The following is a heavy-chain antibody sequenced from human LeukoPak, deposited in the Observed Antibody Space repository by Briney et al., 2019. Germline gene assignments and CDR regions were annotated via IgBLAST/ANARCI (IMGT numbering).Heavy chain of an antibody. D-gene: IGHD3-22*01. CDR3: AKGYYYDSSGYYCYFDY. V-gene: IGHV3-33*06. CDR1: GFTFSSYG. CDR2: IWYDGSNK. J-gene: IGHJ4*02. Sequence: GGSLRLSCAASGFTFSSYGMHWVRQAPGKGLEWVAVIWYDGSNKYYADSVKGRFTISRDNSKNTLYLQMNSLRAEDTAVYYCAKGYYYDSSGYYCYFDYWGQGTLVTVSS.